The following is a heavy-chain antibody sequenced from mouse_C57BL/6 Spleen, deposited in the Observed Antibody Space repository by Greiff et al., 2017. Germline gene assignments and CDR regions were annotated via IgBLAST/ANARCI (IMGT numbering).Heavy chain of an antibody. V-gene: IGHV5-17*01. CDR1: GFTFSDYG. J-gene: IGHJ1*03. CDR3: ARRLYGSTHWYFDV. Sequence: EVQLVESGGGLVKPGGSLKLSCAASGFTFSDYGMHWVRQAPEKGLEWVAYISSGSSNIYYADTVKGRFTISRDNAKNTLFLQMTSLTSEDTAMYYCARRLYGSTHWYFDVWGTGTTVTVSS. D-gene: IGHD1-1*01. CDR2: ISSGSSNI.